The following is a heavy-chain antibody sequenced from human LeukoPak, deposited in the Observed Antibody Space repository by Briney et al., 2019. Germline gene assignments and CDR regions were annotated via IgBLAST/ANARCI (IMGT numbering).Heavy chain of an antibody. V-gene: IGHV3-23*01. D-gene: IGHD3-10*01. J-gene: IGHJ4*02. CDR2: MSISGGST. CDR3: AKGNLWSYFDY. CDR1: GFTFSNYA. Sequence: PGGSLRLSCAASGFTFSNYAMAWVRQAPGKGLEWVSTMSISGGSTYYADSVKGRFTISRDISKNTLYLQLNSLRAEDTAVYYCAKGNLWSYFDYWGQGTLVTVSS.